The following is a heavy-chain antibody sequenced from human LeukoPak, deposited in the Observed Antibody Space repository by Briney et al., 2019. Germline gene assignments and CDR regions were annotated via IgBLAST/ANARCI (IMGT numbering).Heavy chain of an antibody. Sequence: GTSLRLSCAASGFVFSTYGMHWVRQAPGKGLEWVAVIWSHGNTKKYADSVTGRFTISRDNSKNTLYLEMNTLRAEDTAVYYCARDDDYDDHNTFDMWGHGTMVTASS. CDR3: ARDDDYDDHNTFDM. CDR2: IWSHGNTK. CDR1: GFVFSTYG. V-gene: IGHV3-33*01. D-gene: IGHD4-17*01. J-gene: IGHJ3*02.